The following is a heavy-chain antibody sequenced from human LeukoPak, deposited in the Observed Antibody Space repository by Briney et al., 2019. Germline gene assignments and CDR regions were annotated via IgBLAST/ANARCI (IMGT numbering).Heavy chain of an antibody. V-gene: IGHV4-59*01. J-gene: IGHJ5*02. CDR1: GGSISSYY. Sequence: SETLSLTCTVSGGSISSYYWSWVRQPPGKGLEWLGYIYYSGSTNYNPSLKSRVTISVDTSKNQFSLKLSSVTAADTAVYYCAREERPGVRGVDTNWFDPWGQGTLVTVSS. CDR3: AREERPGVRGVDTNWFDP. CDR2: IYYSGST. D-gene: IGHD3-10*01.